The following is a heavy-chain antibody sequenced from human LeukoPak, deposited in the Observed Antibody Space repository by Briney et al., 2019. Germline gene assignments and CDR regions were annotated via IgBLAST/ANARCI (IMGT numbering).Heavy chain of an antibody. V-gene: IGHV4-34*01. CDR1: GGSFSGYY. CDR3: AREDYVRNAYYYYYYMDV. D-gene: IGHD3-16*01. J-gene: IGHJ6*03. CDR2: INHSGST. Sequence: KSSETLSLTCAVYGGSFSGYYWSWIRQPPGKGLEWIGEINHSGSTNYNPSLKSRVTISVDTSKNQFSLKLSSVTAADTAVYYCAREDYVRNAYYYYYYMDVWGKGTTVTVSS.